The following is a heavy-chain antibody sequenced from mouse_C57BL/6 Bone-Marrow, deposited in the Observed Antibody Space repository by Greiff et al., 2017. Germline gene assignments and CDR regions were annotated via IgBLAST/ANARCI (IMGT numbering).Heavy chain of an antibody. CDR3: AKNYYGSPYYFDY. CDR2: IWRGGST. CDR1: GFSLTSYG. J-gene: IGHJ2*01. V-gene: IGHV2-5*01. Sequence: VKLMESGPGLVQPSQSLSITCTVSGFSLTSYGVHWVRQSPGKGLEWLGVIWRGGSTDYNAAFMSRLSITKDNSKSQVFFKMNSLQADDTAIYYCAKNYYGSPYYFDYWGQGTTLTVSS. D-gene: IGHD1-1*01.